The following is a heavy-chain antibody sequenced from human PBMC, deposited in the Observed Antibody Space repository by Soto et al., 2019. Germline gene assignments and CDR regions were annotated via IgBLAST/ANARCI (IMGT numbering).Heavy chain of an antibody. CDR3: ASSPGGGGITGTTHYGMDV. V-gene: IGHV1-69*13. CDR2: IIPIFGTA. D-gene: IGHD1-7*01. J-gene: IGHJ6*02. Sequence: GASLKVSCKASGGTFSSYAISWARQAPGQGLEWMGGIIPIFGTANYAQKFQGRVTITADESTSTAYMELSSLRSEDTAGYYCASSPGGGGITGTTHYGMDVWGQGTTVTVSS. CDR1: GGTFSSYA.